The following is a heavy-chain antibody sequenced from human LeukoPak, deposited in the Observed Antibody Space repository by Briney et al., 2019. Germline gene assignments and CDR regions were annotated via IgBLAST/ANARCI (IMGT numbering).Heavy chain of an antibody. Sequence: PGGSLRLSCAASGFSFSSYAMTWVRQAPGTGLEWVPSVSGDGGTTRDADSVEGRFTISRDNSKNTLYLQMNSLRTDDTAVYYCAKAFSYGSGSFYATFDCWGQGTLVTVSS. CDR2: VSGDGGTT. CDR1: GFSFSSYA. J-gene: IGHJ4*02. D-gene: IGHD3-10*01. CDR3: AKAFSYGSGSFYATFDC. V-gene: IGHV3-23*01.